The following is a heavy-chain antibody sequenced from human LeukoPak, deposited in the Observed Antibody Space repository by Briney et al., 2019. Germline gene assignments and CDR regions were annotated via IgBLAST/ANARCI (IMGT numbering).Heavy chain of an antibody. CDR3: ARTSTPGGWFDP. J-gene: IGHJ5*02. CDR2: IYYSGST. CDR1: GGSISSGDYY. D-gene: IGHD2-2*01. V-gene: IGHV4-30-4*01. Sequence: SETLSLTCTVSGGSISSGDYYWSWIRQPPGKGLEWIEYIYYSGSTYYNPSLKSRVTISVDTSKNQFSLKLSSVTAADTAVYYCARTSTPGGWFDPWGQGTLVTVSS.